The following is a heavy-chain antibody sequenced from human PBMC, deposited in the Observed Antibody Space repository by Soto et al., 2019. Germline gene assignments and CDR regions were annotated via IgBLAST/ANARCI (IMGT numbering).Heavy chain of an antibody. CDR1: GDTFNFYS. CDR2: VNPILSMS. J-gene: IGHJ4*02. V-gene: IGHV1-69*04. D-gene: IGHD3-10*01. CDR3: AASYGSGYRAFDF. Sequence: QVQLVQSGAEVKRPGSSVKVSCKASGDTFNFYSINWVRQAPGLGLEWMGRVNPILSMSNYAQRFQGRVTXTXAXXTTTAYMELSGLRSEDTAIYYCAASYGSGYRAFDFWGPGALVTVSS.